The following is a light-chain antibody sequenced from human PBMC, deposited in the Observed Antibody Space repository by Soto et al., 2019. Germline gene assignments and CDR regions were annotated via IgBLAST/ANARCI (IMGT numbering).Light chain of an antibody. CDR1: QSLNSSY. J-gene: IGKJ5*01. CDR3: QQYGSSPPIT. V-gene: IGKV3-20*01. CDR2: DAS. Sequence: ALTQSPGTLSLSPGARATLSCTASQSLNSSYLAWYQQKPGQAPRRLIYDASSRATGIPDRFSGSGSGTDFTLTISRLEPEDSAVYYCQQYGSSPPITFGQGTRLEIK.